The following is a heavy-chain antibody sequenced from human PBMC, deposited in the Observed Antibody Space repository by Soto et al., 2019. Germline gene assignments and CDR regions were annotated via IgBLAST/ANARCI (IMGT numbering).Heavy chain of an antibody. J-gene: IGHJ5*02. CDR2: ISYGSSYT. CDR1: GFTFSDYY. Sequence: QVQLVESGGGLVKPGGSLRLSCAGSGFTFSDYYMTWIRQAPGKGLEWVSYISYGSSYTTYADSVKGRFTISRDNAKNSLFIQMNNLRTADTAVYYCARDPNNSSSWRLDPWGRGTLVTVSS. CDR3: ARDPNNSSSWRLDP. D-gene: IGHD6-6*01. V-gene: IGHV3-11*06.